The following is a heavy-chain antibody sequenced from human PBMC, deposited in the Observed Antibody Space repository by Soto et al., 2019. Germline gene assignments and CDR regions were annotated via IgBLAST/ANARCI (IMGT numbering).Heavy chain of an antibody. CDR1: GDSISNYY. Sequence: PSETLSLPCTVSGDSISNYYWNWIRQPPGKRLEWSGYIYYNGNTKYNPSLKSRVTISIDTSKNQFSLKLRSVTAPDTAIYYCAGGGRVCSSSSLLVNRGQGKLVTV. V-gene: IGHV4-59*01. CDR2: IYYNGNT. J-gene: IGHJ4*02. CDR3: AGGGRVCSSSSLLVN. D-gene: IGHD6-6*01.